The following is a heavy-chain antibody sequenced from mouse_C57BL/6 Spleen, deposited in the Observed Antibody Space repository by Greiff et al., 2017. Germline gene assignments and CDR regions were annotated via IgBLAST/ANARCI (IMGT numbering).Heavy chain of an antibody. Sequence: EVKLVESGGGLVKPGGSLKLSCAASGFTFSSYAMSWVRQTPEKRLEWVATISDGGSYTYYPDNVKGRFTISRDNAKNNLYLQMSHLKSEDTAMYYCARDQGYGYSYWYFDVWGTGTTVTVSS. CDR2: ISDGGSYT. D-gene: IGHD2-2*01. V-gene: IGHV5-4*01. J-gene: IGHJ1*03. CDR1: GFTFSSYA. CDR3: ARDQGYGYSYWYFDV.